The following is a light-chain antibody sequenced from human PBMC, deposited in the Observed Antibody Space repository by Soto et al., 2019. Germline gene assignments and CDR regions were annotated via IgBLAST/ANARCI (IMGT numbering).Light chain of an antibody. V-gene: IGKV1-5*01. CDR1: QSISGY. Sequence: DIQMTQSPSTLSASVGDRVTIACRASQSISGYLAWYQRKPGKAPKLLIYDASNLETGVPSRFSGSGSGTEFTLTINSLQPDDFATYYCQQYSDYPLTFGGGTKVDIK. CDR2: DAS. CDR3: QQYSDYPLT. J-gene: IGKJ4*01.